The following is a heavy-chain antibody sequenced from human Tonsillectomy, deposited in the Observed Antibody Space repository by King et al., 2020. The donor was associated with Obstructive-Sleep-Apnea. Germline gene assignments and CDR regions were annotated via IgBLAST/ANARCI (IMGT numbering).Heavy chain of an antibody. J-gene: IGHJ6*02. V-gene: IGHV3-33*01. Sequence: VQLVESGGGLVQPGGSLRLSCAASGFDFSLYAYLWVRQVPGKGLEWVAVTWYDGSKEYYADSVKGRFTISRDNSKNTVDLQMNSLRAEDMAVYHCVRDPLIAAADLYGMDVWGQGTTVTVSS. CDR1: GFDFSLYA. CDR2: TWYDGSKE. D-gene: IGHD6-13*01. CDR3: VRDPLIAAADLYGMDV.